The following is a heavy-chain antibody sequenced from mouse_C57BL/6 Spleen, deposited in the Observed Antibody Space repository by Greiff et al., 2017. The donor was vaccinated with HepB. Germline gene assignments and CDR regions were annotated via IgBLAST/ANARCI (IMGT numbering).Heavy chain of an antibody. CDR3: AREEDYGSPRFAY. CDR2: ISDGGSYT. J-gene: IGHJ3*01. CDR1: GFTFSSYA. Sequence: DVMLVESGGGLVKPGGSLKLSCAASGFTFSSYAMSWVRQTPEKRLEWVATISDGGSYTYYPDNVKGRFTISRDNAKNNLYLQMSHLKSEDTAMYYCAREEDYGSPRFAYWGQGTLVTVSA. V-gene: IGHV5-4*01. D-gene: IGHD2-1*01.